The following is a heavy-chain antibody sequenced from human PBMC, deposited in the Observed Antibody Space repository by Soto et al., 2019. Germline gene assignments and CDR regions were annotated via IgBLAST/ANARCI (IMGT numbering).Heavy chain of an antibody. CDR3: ARDILITGTTPFDY. V-gene: IGHV3-21*01. Sequence: GGSLRLSCAASGFTLSSYSMDWVRQAPGKGLEWVSSISSSSSYIYYADSVKGRFTISRDNAKNSLYLQMNSLRAEDTAVYYCARDILITGTTPFDYWGQGTLVTVSS. J-gene: IGHJ4*02. D-gene: IGHD1-7*01. CDR2: ISSSSSYI. CDR1: GFTLSSYS.